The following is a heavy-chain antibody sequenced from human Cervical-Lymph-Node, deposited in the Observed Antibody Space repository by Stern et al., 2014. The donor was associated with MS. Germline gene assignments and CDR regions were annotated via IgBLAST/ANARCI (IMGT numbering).Heavy chain of an antibody. D-gene: IGHD3/OR15-3a*01. Sequence: VQLVESGPGLVKPSQTLSLTCTVSGGSISSGDYHWSWVRQHPGKGLEWIGYIYYSGSTYYSPSLKSRVIISVDTSKNQFSLKLSSVTPADTAVYYCARDKGLGLNWFDPWGQGTLVTVSS. V-gene: IGHV4-31*03. CDR1: GGSISSGDYH. CDR3: ARDKGLGLNWFDP. J-gene: IGHJ5*02. CDR2: IYYSGST.